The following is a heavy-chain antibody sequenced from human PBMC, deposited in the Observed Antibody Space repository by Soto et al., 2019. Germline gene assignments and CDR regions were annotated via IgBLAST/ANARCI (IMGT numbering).Heavy chain of an antibody. CDR2: VYSNDDK. Sequence: SGATLVNPTQTLTLTCTVSWFSLITSGVGVGWVRQPPGKALEWLALVYSNDDKRFSPSLKSRLTITKDTSQNQVVLTMTNMEPGDRAIYYCTHMSGTGLYGMDVRGQRTTVTVSS. J-gene: IGHJ6*02. D-gene: IGHD3-3*01. V-gene: IGHV2-5*01. CDR3: THMSGTGLYGMDV. CDR1: WFSLITSGVG.